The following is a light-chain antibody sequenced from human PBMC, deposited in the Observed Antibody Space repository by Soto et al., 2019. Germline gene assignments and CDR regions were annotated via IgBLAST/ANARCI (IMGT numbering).Light chain of an antibody. J-gene: IGKJ1*01. CDR1: QSISSW. Sequence: DIQMTQSPSTLSASVGDRVTITCRASQSISSWLAWYQQKPGKAPKLLIYDASSLESGVPSRFSGSGSGTGFTLTISSLQPDDFATYYCQQYNNYWTFGQGTKVDIK. CDR3: QQYNNYWT. CDR2: DAS. V-gene: IGKV1-5*01.